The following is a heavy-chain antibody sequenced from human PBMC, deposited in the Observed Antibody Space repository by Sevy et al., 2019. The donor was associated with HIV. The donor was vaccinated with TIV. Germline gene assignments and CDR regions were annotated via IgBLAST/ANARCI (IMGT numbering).Heavy chain of an antibody. V-gene: IGHV3-30*02. D-gene: IGHD3-9*01. CDR3: ASDILTGSDF. Sequence: GGSLRLSCAASGFTFSSYGMHWVRQAPGKGLEWVAFIWYDGSDTYYADSVKGRFNISRDNSKNTLYLQMNSLRTDDTAIYYCASDILTGSDFWGQGTLVTVSS. J-gene: IGHJ4*02. CDR2: IWYDGSDT. CDR1: GFTFSSYG.